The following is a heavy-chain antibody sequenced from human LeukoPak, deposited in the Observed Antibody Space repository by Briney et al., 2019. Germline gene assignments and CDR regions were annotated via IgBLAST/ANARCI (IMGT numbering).Heavy chain of an antibody. CDR3: ASPGIAYHYYYYYGRDV. CDR2: IYTGGST. CDR1: GFIVSSNY. V-gene: IGHV3-53*01. Sequence: GGSLRLSCAVSGFIVSSNYMAWVRQAPGKGLEWVSVIYTGGSTYYADSVKGRFTISRDNSKNTLYLQMNSLRAEDTAVYYCASPGIAYHYYYYYGRDVWGQGTTVTVSS. D-gene: IGHD6-13*01. J-gene: IGHJ6*02.